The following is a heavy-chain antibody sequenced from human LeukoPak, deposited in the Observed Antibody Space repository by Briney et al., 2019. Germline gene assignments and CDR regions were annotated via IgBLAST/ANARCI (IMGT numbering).Heavy chain of an antibody. Sequence: GGSLRLSCAASGFTFSSYAMHWVRQAPGKGLEWVAVISYDGSNKYYADSVKGRFTISRDNSKNTLYLQMNSLRAEDTAVYYCAGSSGYSFGYWGQGTLVTVSS. J-gene: IGHJ4*02. CDR3: AGSSGYSFGY. CDR2: ISYDGSNK. D-gene: IGHD3-22*01. V-gene: IGHV3-30-3*01. CDR1: GFTFSSYA.